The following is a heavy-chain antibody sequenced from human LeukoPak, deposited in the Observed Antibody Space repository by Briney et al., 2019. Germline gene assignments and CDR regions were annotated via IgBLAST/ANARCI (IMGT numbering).Heavy chain of an antibody. Sequence: GGSLRLSCAASGFTFSNYAMSWVRQAPGKGLEWVSAISGSGGSTYYADSVKGRSTISSDNSKNTLYLHMNSWRAYDTVVYYCAKGYNWFDPWGQGTLVTVSS. CDR3: AKGYNWFDP. CDR1: GFTFSNYA. CDR2: ISGSGGST. V-gene: IGHV3-23*01. J-gene: IGHJ5*02.